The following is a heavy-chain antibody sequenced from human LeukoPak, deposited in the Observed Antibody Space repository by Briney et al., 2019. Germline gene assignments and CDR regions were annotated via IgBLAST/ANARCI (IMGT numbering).Heavy chain of an antibody. Sequence: GASLRLPCAASGLTFRDAWMTWVRRPPGRGLEWIGHIKSKVNSGAADYAAPVKGRFTISRDDSRSTVYLQLDSLKTEDTAVYYCAKDVPFTGGGAIVYWGQGTPVTVSS. CDR3: AKDVPFTGGGAIVY. CDR1: GLTFRDAW. CDR2: IKSKVNSGAA. J-gene: IGHJ4*02. D-gene: IGHD3-16*02. V-gene: IGHV3-15*01.